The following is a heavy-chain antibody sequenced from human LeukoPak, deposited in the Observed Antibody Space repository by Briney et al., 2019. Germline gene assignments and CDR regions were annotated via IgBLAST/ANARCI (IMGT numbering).Heavy chain of an antibody. V-gene: IGHV3-30-3*01. CDR1: GFTFSSYA. D-gene: IGHD4-11*01. CDR3: AREYYSNYVLDY. J-gene: IGHJ4*02. CDR2: ISYDGSNK. Sequence: PGGSLRLSCAASGFTFSSYAMHWVRQAPGKGLEWVAVISYDGSNKYYADSVKGRFTISRDNSKSTLYLQMNSLRAEDTAVYYCAREYYSNYVLDYWGQGTLVTVSS.